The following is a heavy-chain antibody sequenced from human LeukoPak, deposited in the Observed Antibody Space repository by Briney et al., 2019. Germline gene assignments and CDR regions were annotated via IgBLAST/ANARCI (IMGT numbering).Heavy chain of an antibody. Sequence: PSETLSLTCTVSGGSISSSSYYWGWIRQPPGTGLEWLGIIYYSGSTYYNLSLKSRVTISVDTSKNQFSLKLSSVTAADTAVYYCARFVYDSSGWSYYFDYWGQGTLVTVSS. CDR2: IYYSGST. J-gene: IGHJ4*02. CDR3: ARFVYDSSGWSYYFDY. V-gene: IGHV4-39*01. D-gene: IGHD6-19*01. CDR1: GGSISSSSYY.